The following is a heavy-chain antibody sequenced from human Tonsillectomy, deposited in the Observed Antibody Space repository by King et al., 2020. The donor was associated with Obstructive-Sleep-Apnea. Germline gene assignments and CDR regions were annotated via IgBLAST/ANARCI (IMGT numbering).Heavy chain of an antibody. V-gene: IGHV1-2*02. CDR3: ARDPQRIDGEGWFDP. J-gene: IGHJ5*02. CDR1: GYTFTGYY. D-gene: IGHD4-17*01. CDR2: ISPNSGDT. Sequence: QLVQSGAEVKNPGASVKVSCKASGYTFTGYYIHWLRQAPGQGLEWLGWISPNSGDTNYAQKFQGRVTMTRDTSISTAYMELCRLRSDDTAVYYCARDPQRIDGEGWFDPWGQGTLVTVSS.